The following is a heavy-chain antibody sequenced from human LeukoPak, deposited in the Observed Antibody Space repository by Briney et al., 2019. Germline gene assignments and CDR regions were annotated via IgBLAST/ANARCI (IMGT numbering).Heavy chain of an antibody. Sequence: GGSLRLSCAASGFTFSSYGMHWVRQAPGKGLEWVAVIWYDGSNKYYADSVKGRFTISRGNSKNTLYLQMNSLRAEDTAVYYCARVGGNKTNYGLLWFGEFSRGMDVWGQGTTVTVSS. CDR3: ARVGGNKTNYGLLWFGEFSRGMDV. CDR2: IWYDGSNK. CDR1: GFTFSSYG. J-gene: IGHJ6*02. D-gene: IGHD3-10*01. V-gene: IGHV3-33*01.